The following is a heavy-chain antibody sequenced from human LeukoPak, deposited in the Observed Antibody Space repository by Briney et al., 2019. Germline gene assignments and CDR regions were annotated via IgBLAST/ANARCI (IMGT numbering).Heavy chain of an antibody. CDR2: IYSGGST. CDR3: AKFDSSSFYFDY. J-gene: IGHJ4*02. CDR1: GFTVSSNY. D-gene: IGHD6-6*01. V-gene: IGHV3-53*01. Sequence: PGGSLRLSCAASGFTVSSNYMSWVRQAPGKGLEWVSVIYSGGSTYYADSVKGRFTISRDNSKNTLYLQMNSLRAEDTAVYYCAKFDSSSFYFDYWGQGTLVTVSS.